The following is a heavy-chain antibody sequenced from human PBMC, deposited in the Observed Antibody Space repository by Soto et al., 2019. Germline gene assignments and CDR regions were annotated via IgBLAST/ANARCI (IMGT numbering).Heavy chain of an antibody. CDR2: IYPGDSDT. D-gene: IGHD3-10*01. Sequence: GESLKISCKGSGYSFTSYWIGWVRQMPGKGLEWMGIIYPGDSDTRYSPSFQGQVTISADKSISTAYLQWSSLKASDTAMYYCARHQGPYGSGSYEYGMDVWGQGTTVTVSS. CDR1: GYSFTSYW. V-gene: IGHV5-51*01. J-gene: IGHJ6*02. CDR3: ARHQGPYGSGSYEYGMDV.